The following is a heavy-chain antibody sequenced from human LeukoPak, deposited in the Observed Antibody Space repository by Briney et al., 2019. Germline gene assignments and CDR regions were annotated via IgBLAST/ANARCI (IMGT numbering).Heavy chain of an antibody. V-gene: IGHV1-18*01. CDR1: GYTFTSYG. CDR2: ISAYNGNT. D-gene: IGHD5-18*01. J-gene: IGHJ4*02. CDR3: ARDYPRGGYSYGSNSDY. Sequence: ASVKVSCKASGYTFTSYGISWVRQAPGQGLEWMGWISAYNGNTNYAQKLQGRVTMTTDTSTSTAYMELRSLRSDDTAVYYCARDYPRGGYSYGSNSDYWGQGTLVTVSS.